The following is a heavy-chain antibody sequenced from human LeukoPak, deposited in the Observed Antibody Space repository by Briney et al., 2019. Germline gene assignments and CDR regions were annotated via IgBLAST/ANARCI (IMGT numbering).Heavy chain of an antibody. CDR3: AKSRDGYYAYFDY. Sequence: RTGGSLRLSCAASGVTVSSTYMSWVRQAPGKGLEWVSVIYGGSSTYNADSVKGRFTISRDNSKNTLFLQMNSLRAEDTAIYYCAKSRDGYYAYFDYWGQGALVTVSS. D-gene: IGHD5-24*01. CDR2: IYGGSST. J-gene: IGHJ4*02. V-gene: IGHV3-66*01. CDR1: GVTVSSTY.